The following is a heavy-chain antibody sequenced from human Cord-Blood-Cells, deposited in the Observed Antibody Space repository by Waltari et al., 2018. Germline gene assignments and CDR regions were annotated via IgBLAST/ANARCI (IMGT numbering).Heavy chain of an antibody. CDR3: ATVNWGDAYYFDY. D-gene: IGHD7-27*01. J-gene: IGHJ4*02. CDR2: DDPEDGET. V-gene: IGHV1-69-2*01. CDR1: GYTFTDYY. Sequence: EVQLVQSGAEVKKPGATVKISCKVSGYTFTDYYMHWVQQAPGKGLEGRGLDDPEDGETIYAEKCQGRVTITADTSTETAYMELGRLRSEDTAVYYCATVNWGDAYYFDYWGQGTLVTVSS.